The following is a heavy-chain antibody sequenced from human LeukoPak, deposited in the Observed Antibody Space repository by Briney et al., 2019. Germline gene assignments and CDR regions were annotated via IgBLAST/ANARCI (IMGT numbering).Heavy chain of an antibody. V-gene: IGHV4-61*02. CDR3: ARASRGFGLGMDV. J-gene: IGHJ6*03. CDR2: IYTSGST. Sequence: SQTLSLTCTVSGGSISSGSYYWSWIRQPAGKGLEWIGRIYTSGSTNYNPSLKSRVTISVDTSKNQFSLKLSSVTAADTAMYYCARASRGFGLGMDVWGKGTTVTVSS. CDR1: GGSISSGSYY. D-gene: IGHD3/OR15-3a*01.